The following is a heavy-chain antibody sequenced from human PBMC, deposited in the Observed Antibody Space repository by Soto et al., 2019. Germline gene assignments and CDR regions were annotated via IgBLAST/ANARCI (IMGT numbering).Heavy chain of an antibody. CDR1: GFTFDDYA. CDR2: ISWNSGSI. D-gene: IGHD2-15*01. Sequence: EVQLVESGGGLVQPGRSLRPSCAASGFTFDDYAMHWVRQAPGKGLEWVSGISWNSGSIGYADSVKGRFTISRDNAKNSLYLQMNSLRAEDTALYYCAKAHIVVVVASTPDAFDIWGQGTMFTV. V-gene: IGHV3-9*01. J-gene: IGHJ3*02. CDR3: AKAHIVVVVASTPDAFDI.